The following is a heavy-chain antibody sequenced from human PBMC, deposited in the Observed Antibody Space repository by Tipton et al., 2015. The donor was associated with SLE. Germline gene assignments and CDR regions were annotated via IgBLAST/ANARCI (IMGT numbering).Heavy chain of an antibody. CDR2: INHSGST. V-gene: IGHV4-34*01. Sequence: TLSLTCAVYGGSFSGYYWSWIRQPPGKGLEWIGEINHSGSTNYNPSLKSRVTISVDTSKNQFSLKLSSVTAADTAVYYCARGMRYSYGPGYYFDYWGQGTLVTVSS. D-gene: IGHD5-18*01. CDR1: GGSFSGYY. J-gene: IGHJ4*02. CDR3: ARGMRYSYGPGYYFDY.